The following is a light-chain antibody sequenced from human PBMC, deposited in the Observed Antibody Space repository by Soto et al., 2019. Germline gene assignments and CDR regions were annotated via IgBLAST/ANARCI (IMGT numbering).Light chain of an antibody. CDR3: QHSYSTPFT. V-gene: IGKV1-39*01. CDR2: AAS. J-gene: IGKJ3*01. CDR1: QSISSY. Sequence: DIQMTQSPSSLSASVGDRVTITCRASQSISSYLNWYQQKPGKAPKLLIYAASSLQSGVPSRFSGSGSGTDFTLTISSLQPEDFATYYCQHSYSTPFTFGPGTKV.